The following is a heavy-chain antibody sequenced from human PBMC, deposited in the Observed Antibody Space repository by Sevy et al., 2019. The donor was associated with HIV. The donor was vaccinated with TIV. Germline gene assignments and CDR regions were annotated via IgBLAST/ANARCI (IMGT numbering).Heavy chain of an antibody. D-gene: IGHD6-19*01. J-gene: IGHJ4*01. CDR2: ISSSSDSSRTL. Sequence: GGSLRLSCVASGFTFSSYSMNWVRQAPGKGLEWVSYISSSSDSSRTLYYADSVKGRFSISRDNAKNSVQLQMTSLRVEDTAVYYCARPDLRGWYFDFWGHGTLVTVSS. CDR3: ARPDLRGWYFDF. CDR1: GFTFSSYS. V-gene: IGHV3-48*01.